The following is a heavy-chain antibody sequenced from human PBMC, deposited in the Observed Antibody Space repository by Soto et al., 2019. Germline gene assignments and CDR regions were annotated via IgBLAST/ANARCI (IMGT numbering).Heavy chain of an antibody. V-gene: IGHV3-33*08. Sequence: GGSLRLSCAASGFTFSSYGMHWVRQAPGKGLEWVAVIWYDGSRKYYVESVKGRFTISRDTSKNTVFLQMNSLRVEDTALYFCARDYCSTSSCFDYWGQGTPVTVSS. D-gene: IGHD2-2*01. CDR2: IWYDGSRK. CDR1: GFTFSSYG. CDR3: ARDYCSTSSCFDY. J-gene: IGHJ4*02.